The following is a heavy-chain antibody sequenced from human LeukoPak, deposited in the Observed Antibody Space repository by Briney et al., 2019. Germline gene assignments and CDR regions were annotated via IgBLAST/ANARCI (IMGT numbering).Heavy chain of an antibody. CDR1: GFTFSSYS. CDR3: ARDKEHCGGDCLQDV. V-gene: IGHV3-21*01. D-gene: IGHD2-21*01. Sequence: GGSLRLSCAASGFTFSSYSMNWVRQAPGKGLEWVSSIRSSSSYIYYADSVKGRFTISRDNSKNSLYLQMNSLRAEDTAVYYCARDKEHCGGDCLQDVWGKGTTVTVSS. J-gene: IGHJ6*04. CDR2: IRSSSSYI.